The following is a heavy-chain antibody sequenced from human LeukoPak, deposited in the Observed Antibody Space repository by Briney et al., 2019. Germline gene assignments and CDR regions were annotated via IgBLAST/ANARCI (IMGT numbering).Heavy chain of an antibody. CDR3: AKPLGYCSGGSCYSRFSWTLKQ. D-gene: IGHD2-15*01. J-gene: IGHJ4*02. V-gene: IGHV3-30*18. CDR1: GFTFSSYE. Sequence: GGSLRLSCAASGFTFSSYEMHWVRQAPGKGLEWVAVISYDGSNKYYADSVKGRFTISRDNSKNTLYLQMNSLRAEDTAVYYCAKPLGYCSGGSCYSRFSWTLKQWGQGTLVTVSS. CDR2: ISYDGSNK.